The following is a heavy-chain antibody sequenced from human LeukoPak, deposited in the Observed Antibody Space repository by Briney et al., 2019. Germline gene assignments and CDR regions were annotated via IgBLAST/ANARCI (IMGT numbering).Heavy chain of an antibody. D-gene: IGHD3-22*01. J-gene: IGHJ3*02. CDR3: ARYDSSGYYSRAFDI. Sequence: SETLSLTCTVSGGSISSGGYYWSWIRQHPGKGLEWIGYIYYSGSTYYNPSLKSRVTISVDTSKNQFSLKLSSVTAADTAVYYCARYDSSGYYSRAFDIWGQGTMVTVSS. CDR1: GGSISSGGYY. CDR2: IYYSGST. V-gene: IGHV4-31*03.